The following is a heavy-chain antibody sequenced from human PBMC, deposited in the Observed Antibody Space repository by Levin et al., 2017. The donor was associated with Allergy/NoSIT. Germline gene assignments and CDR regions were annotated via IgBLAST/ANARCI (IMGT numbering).Heavy chain of an antibody. CDR3: GGVATIWAIDY. CDR2: IRQDGREI. J-gene: IGHJ4*02. V-gene: IGHV3-7*02. CDR1: GFTFSSYW. Sequence: ASVKVSCAASGFTFSSYWMTWVRQAPGKGLEWVAKIRQDGREIYYVDSVKGRFTISRDNTKDSLYLQMNSLRAEDTAVYYCGGVATIWAIDYWGQGTLVTVSS. D-gene: IGHD5-12*01.